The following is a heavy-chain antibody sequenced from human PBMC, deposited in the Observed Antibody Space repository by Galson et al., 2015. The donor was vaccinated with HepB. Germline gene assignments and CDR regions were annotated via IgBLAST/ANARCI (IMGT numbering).Heavy chain of an antibody. CDR1: GFTFSNYW. J-gene: IGHJ4*02. CDR2: INQNGNEK. V-gene: IGHV3-7*01. CDR3: ASDAYYDFWGDFQ. Sequence: SLRLSCAASGFTFSNYWMSWVRQAPGKGLEWVANINQNGNEKYYVDSVKGRFTISRDNAKNSLYLQMNRLRADDTAFYYCASDAYYDFWGDFQWGLGTLVTVSS. D-gene: IGHD3-3*01.